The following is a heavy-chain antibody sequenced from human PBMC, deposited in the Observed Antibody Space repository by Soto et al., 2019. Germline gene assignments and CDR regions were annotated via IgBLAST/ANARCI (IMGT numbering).Heavy chain of an antibody. CDR2: IYYSGST. CDR1: GGSISSYY. D-gene: IGHD2-21*02. CDR3: ARDQYCGGDCYNYGMDV. Sequence: LSVTCTVSGGSISSYYWSWIRQPPGKGLEWIGYIYYSGSTNYNPSLKSRVTISVDTSKNQFSLKLSSVTAADTAVYYCARDQYCGGDCYNYGMDVWGQGTTVTVSS. J-gene: IGHJ6*02. V-gene: IGHV4-59*01.